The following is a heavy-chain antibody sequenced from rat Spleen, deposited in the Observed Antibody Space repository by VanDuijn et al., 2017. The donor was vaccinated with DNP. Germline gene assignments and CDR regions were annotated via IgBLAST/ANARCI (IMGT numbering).Heavy chain of an antibody. CDR1: GYSITSHY. J-gene: IGHJ2*01. CDR3: ARWTRYFDY. V-gene: IGHV3-1*01. CDR2: ISYSGST. Sequence: EVQLQESGSGLVKPSQSLSLTCSVTGYSITSHYWVWIRKFPGNKMEYIGHISYSGSTNYNPSLKSRISITRDTSKNHFFLHLNSVTTEDTATYYCARWTRYFDYWGQGVMVTVSS. D-gene: IGHD1-7*01.